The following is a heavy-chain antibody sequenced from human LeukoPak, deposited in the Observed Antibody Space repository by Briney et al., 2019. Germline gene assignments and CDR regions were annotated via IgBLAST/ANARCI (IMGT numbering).Heavy chain of an antibody. Sequence: SVKVSCKASGGTFSSYAISWVRQAPGQGLEWMGGIIPIFGTANYAQKFQGRVTITTDESTSTAYMELSSLRSEDTAVYYCAILTTVVTAPFDYWGQGTLVTVSS. V-gene: IGHV1-69*05. CDR2: IIPIFGTA. J-gene: IGHJ4*02. D-gene: IGHD4-23*01. CDR3: AILTTVVTAPFDY. CDR1: GGTFSSYA.